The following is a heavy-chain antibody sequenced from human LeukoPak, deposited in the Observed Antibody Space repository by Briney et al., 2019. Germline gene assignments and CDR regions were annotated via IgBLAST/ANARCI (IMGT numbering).Heavy chain of an antibody. J-gene: IGHJ4*02. CDR3: AKDLAMMGVITTPDY. V-gene: IGHV3-64*01. CDR1: GFTFSSYA. Sequence: GGSLRLSCAASGFTFSSYAMHWVRQAPGKGLEYVSAISSNGGSTYYANSVKGRFTISRDNSKNTLYLQMNSLRAEDTAVYYCAKDLAMMGVITTPDYWGQGTLVTVSS. D-gene: IGHD3-22*01. CDR2: ISSNGGST.